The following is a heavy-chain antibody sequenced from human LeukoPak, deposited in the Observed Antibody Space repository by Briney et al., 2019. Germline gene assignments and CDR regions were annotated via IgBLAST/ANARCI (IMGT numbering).Heavy chain of an antibody. CDR1: GGSISSYY. CDR3: AEKRKATRLKWFHP. J-gene: IGHJ5*01. D-gene: IGHD1-1*01. CDR2: IYYSGST. Sequence: PSETLSLTCTVSGGSISSYYWSWIRQPPGKGLEWIGYIYYSGSTNYNPSLKSRVTISVDTSKNQFSLKLSSVTAADTAVYYCAEKRKATRLKWFHPRGQGNPVNVSP. V-gene: IGHV4-59*01.